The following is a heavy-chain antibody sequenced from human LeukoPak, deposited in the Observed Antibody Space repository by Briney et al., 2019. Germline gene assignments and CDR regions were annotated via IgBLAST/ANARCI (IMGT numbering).Heavy chain of an antibody. CDR2: IYLYGTT. J-gene: IGHJ6*02. CDR3: ARQKWEQQGRDYYFNGLDV. V-gene: IGHV4-4*02. Sequence: NPSETLSLTCSVSIGSISSSKWWSWVRRSPVKGLEWIGEIYLYGTTNYNPSFTSRVTMSVDRSRSQFSLKLTSVTAADTAVYYCARQKWEQQGRDYYFNGLDVWGPGTTVIVSS. CDR1: IGSISSSKW. D-gene: IGHD1/OR15-1a*01.